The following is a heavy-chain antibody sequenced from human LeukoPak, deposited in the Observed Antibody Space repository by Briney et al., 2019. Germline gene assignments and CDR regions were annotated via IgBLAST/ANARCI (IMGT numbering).Heavy chain of an antibody. CDR2: INPSGGST. V-gene: IGHV1-46*01. J-gene: IGHJ4*02. Sequence: GASVTVSCKASGHTFTTYYVHLVRQAPGQGLEWMGIINPSGGSTRYAQNFQGRVTMTRDTSTSTVYMELSSLRSEDTAVYYCARDFGLLWGQGTLVTVSS. CDR1: GHTFTTYY. D-gene: IGHD3-10*01. CDR3: ARDFGLL.